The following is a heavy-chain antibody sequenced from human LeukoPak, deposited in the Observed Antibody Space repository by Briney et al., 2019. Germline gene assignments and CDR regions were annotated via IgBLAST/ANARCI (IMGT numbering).Heavy chain of an antibody. CDR3: ARAIQLPSIAARPYAFDI. Sequence: SQILSLTCAISGDSVSSNSAAWNWIRQSPSRGLEWLGRTYYRSKWYNDYAVSVKSRITINPDTSKNQFSLQLNSVTPEDTAVYYRARAIQLPSIAARPYAFDIWGQGTMVTVSS. CDR2: TYYRSKWYN. V-gene: IGHV6-1*01. D-gene: IGHD6-6*01. J-gene: IGHJ3*02. CDR1: GDSVSSNSAA.